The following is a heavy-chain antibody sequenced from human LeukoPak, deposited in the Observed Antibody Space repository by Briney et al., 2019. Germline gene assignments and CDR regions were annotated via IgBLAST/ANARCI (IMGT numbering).Heavy chain of an antibody. CDR1: GFTFSSYA. V-gene: IGHV3-30-3*01. J-gene: IGHJ4*02. CDR2: ISYGGSNK. CDR3: ARDRVGATDYFDY. Sequence: GGSLRLSCAASGFTFSSYATSWVRQAPGKGLEWVAVISYGGSNKYYADSVKGRFTISRDNSKNTLYLQMNSLRAEDTAVYYCARDRVGATDYFDYWGQGTLVTVSS. D-gene: IGHD1-26*01.